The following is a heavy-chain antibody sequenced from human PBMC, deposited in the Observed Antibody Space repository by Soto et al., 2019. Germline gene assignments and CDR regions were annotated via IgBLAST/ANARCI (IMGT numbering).Heavy chain of an antibody. V-gene: IGHV3-21*01. CDR1: GFTFSSYN. J-gene: IGHJ4*01. CDR3: GRAGCNSSIDN. CDR2: ISSSSSYI. D-gene: IGHD2-21*01. Sequence: PGGTLRLSCAASGFTFSSYNMNWVRQAPGKGLEWVSSISSSSSYIYYADSVKGLFPTCRDNAKNTLYLQRIIMRAEARAVYYCGRAGCNSSIDNWGHGTLVAVSS.